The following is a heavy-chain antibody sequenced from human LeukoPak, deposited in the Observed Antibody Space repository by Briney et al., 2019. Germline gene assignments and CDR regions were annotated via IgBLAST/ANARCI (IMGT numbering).Heavy chain of an antibody. Sequence: PGGSLRLSCAASGFTFDDYAMHWVRQAPGKGLEWVSGISWNSGSIGYADSVKGRFTISRDNAKNSLYLQMNSLRAEDTALYYCARGLRAAAGTFDYWGQGTLVTVSS. CDR2: ISWNSGSI. J-gene: IGHJ4*02. D-gene: IGHD6-13*01. CDR3: ARGLRAAAGTFDY. V-gene: IGHV3-9*01. CDR1: GFTFDDYA.